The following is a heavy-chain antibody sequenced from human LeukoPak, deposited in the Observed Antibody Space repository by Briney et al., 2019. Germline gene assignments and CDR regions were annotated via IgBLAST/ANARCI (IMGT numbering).Heavy chain of an antibody. J-gene: IGHJ3*02. Sequence: PGGSLRLSCAASGVTFNNYWMNWVRQAPGKGLEWVANIKQDASEKYYVDSVKGRFTISRDNAKNSLCLQMNSLRAEDTAVYYCAREGSSDTFDIWGQGTMVTVSS. CDR3: AREGSSDTFDI. D-gene: IGHD1-26*01. CDR1: GVTFNNYW. V-gene: IGHV3-7*01. CDR2: IKQDASEK.